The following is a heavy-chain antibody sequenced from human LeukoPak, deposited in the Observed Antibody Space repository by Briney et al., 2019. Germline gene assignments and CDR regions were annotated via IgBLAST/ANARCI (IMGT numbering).Heavy chain of an antibody. Sequence: GGSLRLSCAASGFTFSDYYMSWIRQAPGKGLEWVSYISSSGSTIYYADSVKGRFTISRDNAKNSLYLQMNSLRAEDTAVYYCAREPRGPLKDAFDIWGQGTMVTVSS. CDR1: GFTFSDYY. CDR3: AREPRGPLKDAFDI. CDR2: ISSSGSTI. V-gene: IGHV3-11*01. J-gene: IGHJ3*02.